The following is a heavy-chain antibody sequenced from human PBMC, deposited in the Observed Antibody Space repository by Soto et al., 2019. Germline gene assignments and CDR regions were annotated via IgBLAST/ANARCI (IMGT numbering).Heavy chain of an antibody. Sequence: GGSLRLSCAASGFTFSSYSMNWVRQAPGKGLEWVSSISSSSSYIYYADSVKGRFTISRDNAKNSLYLQMNSLRAEDTAVYYCARARREDIVVGPAAKGGGAFDIWGQGTMVTVSS. V-gene: IGHV3-21*01. CDR1: GFTFSSYS. CDR3: ARARREDIVVGPAAKGGGAFDI. J-gene: IGHJ3*02. CDR2: ISSSSSYI. D-gene: IGHD2-2*01.